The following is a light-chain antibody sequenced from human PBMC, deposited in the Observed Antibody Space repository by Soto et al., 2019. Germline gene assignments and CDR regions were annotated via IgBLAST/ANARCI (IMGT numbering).Light chain of an antibody. Sequence: EIVLTQSPGTLSLSPGERATLSCRASQNVGSRYLAWYQQKPGQAPRLLIYGTSNRATGIPDRFSGSGSGTDFSLTISILEPGDLAVYYCQQYGSSPRTFGQGTKVEIK. CDR1: QNVGSRY. J-gene: IGKJ1*01. CDR2: GTS. V-gene: IGKV3-20*01. CDR3: QQYGSSPRT.